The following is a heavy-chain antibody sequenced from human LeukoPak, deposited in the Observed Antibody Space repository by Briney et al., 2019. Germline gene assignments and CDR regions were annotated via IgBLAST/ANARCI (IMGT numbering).Heavy chain of an antibody. CDR2: INPSDGST. CDR1: AYPSTTYY. Sequence: ASVKVSCKTSAYPSTTYYMHWVRQAPGQGLEWMGVINPSDGSTSYAQKFRGRLTMTRDTSTSTLYMDLSSLIFEDTAVYFCTRDSSRGWFSVDHWGQGTLVTVSS. CDR3: TRDSSRGWFSVDH. J-gene: IGHJ4*02. V-gene: IGHV1-46*01. D-gene: IGHD6-19*01.